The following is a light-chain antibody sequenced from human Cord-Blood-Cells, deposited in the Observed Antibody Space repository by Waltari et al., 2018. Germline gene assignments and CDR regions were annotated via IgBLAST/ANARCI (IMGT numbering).Light chain of an antibody. Sequence: EIVMTQSPATLSVSQGERATLSCRSSQSVSSNLAWYQQKPGQAPRLLIYGASTRATGIPARVSGSGSGTEFTLTISSLQSEDFAVYYCQQYNNWWTFGQGTKVEIK. CDR3: QQYNNWWT. CDR2: GAS. V-gene: IGKV3-15*01. CDR1: QSVSSN. J-gene: IGKJ1*01.